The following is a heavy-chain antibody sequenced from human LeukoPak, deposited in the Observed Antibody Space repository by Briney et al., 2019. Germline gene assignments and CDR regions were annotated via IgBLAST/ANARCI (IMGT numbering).Heavy chain of an antibody. CDR3: ARPTTVTTISADAFDI. V-gene: IGHV3-21*01. D-gene: IGHD4-17*01. Sequence: PGGSLRLSCSVSGFPFSDYTVNSGRQARGRGVEWVSSISRGGTKKYDADSVKGRFTISRDTAQNSLYLQRNSLRAEDSSVYYCARPTTVTTISADAFDIWGQGTMVTVSS. J-gene: IGHJ3*02. CDR1: GFPFSDYT. CDR2: ISRGGTKK.